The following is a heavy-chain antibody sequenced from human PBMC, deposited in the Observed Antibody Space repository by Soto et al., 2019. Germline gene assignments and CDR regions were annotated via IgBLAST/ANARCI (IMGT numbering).Heavy chain of an antibody. CDR2: INPSGGST. V-gene: IGHV1-46*03. CDR3: VRESTPTRRFAP. CDR1: GYTFTSYY. D-gene: IGHD2-2*01. J-gene: IGHJ5*02. Sequence: QVQLVQSGAEVKKPGASVKVSCKASGYTFTSYYIHWVRQAPGQGLEWMGVINPSGGSTSYAQNFPGRVTMPRDTSTSTVYMELSSLRSEDTAVYYCVRESTPTRRFAPWGQGTLVTVSS.